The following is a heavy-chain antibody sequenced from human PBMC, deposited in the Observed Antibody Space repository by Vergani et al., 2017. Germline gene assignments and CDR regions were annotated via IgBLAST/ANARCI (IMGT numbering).Heavy chain of an antibody. D-gene: IGHD6-13*01. Sequence: QVQLQESGPGLVKPSETLSLTCAVSGYSISSAYYWGWIRQPPGKGLEWIGSIYHSGSTSYNPSLKSRVTISVDTSKNHFSLKLSSVTAADTAVYYCARLPGSWLYYVDCWGQGTLVTVSS. V-gene: IGHV4-38-2*01. CDR2: IYHSGST. CDR1: GYSISSAYY. CDR3: ARLPGSWLYYVDC. J-gene: IGHJ4*02.